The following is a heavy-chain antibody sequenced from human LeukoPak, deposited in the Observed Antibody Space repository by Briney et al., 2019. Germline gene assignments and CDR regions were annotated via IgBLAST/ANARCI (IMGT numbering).Heavy chain of an antibody. D-gene: IGHD2-21*01. Sequence: PSQTLSLTCTVSGGSISSGGYYWSWIRQPPGKGLEWIGYIYYSGSTNYNPSLKSRVTISVDTSKNQFSLKLSSVTAADTAVYYCARETFALLSNWFDPWGQGTLVTVSS. J-gene: IGHJ5*02. CDR1: GGSISSGGYY. V-gene: IGHV4-61*08. CDR3: ARETFALLSNWFDP. CDR2: IYYSGST.